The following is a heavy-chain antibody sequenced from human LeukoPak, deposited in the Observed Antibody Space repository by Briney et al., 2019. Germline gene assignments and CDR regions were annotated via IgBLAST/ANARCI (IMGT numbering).Heavy chain of an antibody. D-gene: IGHD3-3*01. CDR2: IYYSGST. CDR1: GGSISSYY. Sequence: SETLSLTCAVSGGSISSYYWSWIRQPPGKGLEWIGYIYYSGSTNYNPSLKSRVTISVDTSKNQFSLKLSSVTAADTAVYYCARAGRGLRFLEWLPDWFDPWGQGTLVTVSS. V-gene: IGHV4-59*01. J-gene: IGHJ5*02. CDR3: ARAGRGLRFLEWLPDWFDP.